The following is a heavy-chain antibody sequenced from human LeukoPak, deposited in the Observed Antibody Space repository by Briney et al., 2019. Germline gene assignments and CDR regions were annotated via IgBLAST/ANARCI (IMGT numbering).Heavy chain of an antibody. CDR1: GDSITGYY. CDR2: IYYTGNT. CDR3: ARVSVYDSSGYHFDY. J-gene: IGHJ4*02. D-gene: IGHD3-22*01. Sequence: SETLSLTCSVSGDSITGYYWGWIRQPPGKGLEWIGNIYYTGNTYYNSSLKSRVTISLDTSKNQFSLKLSSVTAADTAVYYCARVSVYDSSGYHFDYWGQGTLVTVSS. V-gene: IGHV4-39*07.